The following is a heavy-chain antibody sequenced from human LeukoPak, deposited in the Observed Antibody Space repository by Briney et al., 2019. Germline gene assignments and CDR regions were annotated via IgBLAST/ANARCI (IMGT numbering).Heavy chain of an antibody. CDR2: IYYSGTT. CDR1: GRSISSSSYY. D-gene: IGHD6-19*01. CDR3: ARQVAGSGWGVGGWYFDL. Sequence: PSESLSLTCSVSGRSISSSSYYWGWIRQPPGKGLEWIGSIYYSGTTYYNPSLKSRVTISVDTSKNQFSLKLSSVTAADTAVYYCARQVAGSGWGVGGWYFDLWGRGTLVTVSS. J-gene: IGHJ2*01. V-gene: IGHV4-39*01.